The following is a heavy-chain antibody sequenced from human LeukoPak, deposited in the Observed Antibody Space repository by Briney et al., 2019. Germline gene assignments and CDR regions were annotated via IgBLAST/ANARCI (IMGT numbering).Heavy chain of an antibody. CDR3: ARRWGGSSLGNNPFAY. CDR2: TFYSGRT. D-gene: IGHD6-13*01. J-gene: IGHJ4*02. Sequence: SETLSLTCTLSGASLTISKYYWGWIRQSPGKGLQWIGSTFYSGRTYYNQALQNRVSISVDTSKNQFCLTLPSVTAADTAVYFCARRWGGSSLGNNPFAYWGQGTLVSVSP. CDR1: GASLTISKYY. V-gene: IGHV4-39*01.